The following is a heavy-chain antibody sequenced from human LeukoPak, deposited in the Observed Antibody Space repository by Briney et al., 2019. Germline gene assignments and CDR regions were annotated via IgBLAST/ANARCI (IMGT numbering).Heavy chain of an antibody. CDR2: INHSGST. CDR1: GGSFSGYY. Sequence: PSETLSLTCAVYGGSFSGYYWSWIRQPPGKGLEWIGEINHSGSTNYNPSLKSRVTISVDTSKNQFSLKLSSVTAADTAVYYCARLLLKRYCSGGSCFNWFDPWGQGTLVTVSS. V-gene: IGHV4-34*01. D-gene: IGHD2-15*01. J-gene: IGHJ5*02. CDR3: ARLLLKRYCSGGSCFNWFDP.